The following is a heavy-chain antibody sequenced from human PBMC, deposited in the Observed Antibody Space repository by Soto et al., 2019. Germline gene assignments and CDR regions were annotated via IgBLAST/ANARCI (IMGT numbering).Heavy chain of an antibody. CDR2: ISTHNGNT. Sequence: ASVKVSCKASGYTFTTYGLSWVRQGPGQGLEWMGWISTHNGNTNYTQKLQGRVTMTTDTSTSTAYMELRSLRSDDTAVYYCTRHAGDQYYDFWIDSDPHNWFDPWGQGTLVTV. D-gene: IGHD3-3*01. CDR1: GYTFTTYG. V-gene: IGHV1-18*04. CDR3: TRHAGDQYYDFWIDSDPHNWFDP. J-gene: IGHJ5*02.